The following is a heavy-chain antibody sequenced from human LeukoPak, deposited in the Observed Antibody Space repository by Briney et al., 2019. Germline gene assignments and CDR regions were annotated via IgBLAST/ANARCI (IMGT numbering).Heavy chain of an antibody. J-gene: IGHJ4*02. Sequence: SETLSLTCTVSGGSISSYYWSWIRPPPGKGLEWIGYIYYSGSTNYNPSLKSRVTISVDTSKNQFSLKLSSVTAADTAVYYCARGQTDYDFWSGPLYWGQGALVTVSS. CDR1: GGSISSYY. D-gene: IGHD3-3*01. V-gene: IGHV4-59*01. CDR2: IYYSGST. CDR3: ARGQTDYDFWSGPLY.